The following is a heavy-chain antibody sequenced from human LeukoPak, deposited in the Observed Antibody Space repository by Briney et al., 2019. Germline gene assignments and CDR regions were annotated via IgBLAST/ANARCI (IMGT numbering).Heavy chain of an antibody. CDR3: ARGRGSSGYYYPTLPFDY. CDR2: INHSGST. J-gene: IGHJ4*02. D-gene: IGHD3-22*01. V-gene: IGHV4-34*01. Sequence: SETLSLTCAVYGGSFSGYYWSWIRQPPGKGLEWIGEINHSGSTNYNPSLKSRVTISVDTSKNQFSLKLSSVTAADTAVYYCARGRGSSGYYYPTLPFDYWGQGTLVTVSS. CDR1: GGSFSGYY.